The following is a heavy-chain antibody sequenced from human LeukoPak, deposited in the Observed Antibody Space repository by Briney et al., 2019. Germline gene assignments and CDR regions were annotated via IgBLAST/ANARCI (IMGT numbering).Heavy chain of an antibody. D-gene: IGHD1-26*01. CDR1: GGTFSSYA. Sequence: SVKVSCKASGGTFSSYAISWVRQAPGQGLEWMGGIIPIFGTAKYAQKFQGRVTITADESTSTAYMELSSLRSEDTAVYYCARDYSGSYSGPYSYYMDVWGKGTTVTISS. J-gene: IGHJ6*03. CDR3: ARDYSGSYSGPYSYYMDV. CDR2: IIPIFGTA. V-gene: IGHV1-69*01.